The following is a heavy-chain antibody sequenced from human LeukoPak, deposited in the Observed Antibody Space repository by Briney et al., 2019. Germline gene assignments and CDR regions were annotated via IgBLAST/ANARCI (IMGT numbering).Heavy chain of an antibody. CDR2: ISAYNGNT. J-gene: IGHJ6*03. CDR3: ARVHSVIAADYYYYMDV. Sequence: ASVKVSCKASGYTFTSYGISWVRQAPGQGLEWMGWISAYNGNTNYAQKLQGRVTMTTDTSTSTAYMELRSLRSDDTAVYYCARVHSVIAADYYYYMDVWGKGTTVTVSS. V-gene: IGHV1-18*01. CDR1: GYTFTSYG. D-gene: IGHD6-13*01.